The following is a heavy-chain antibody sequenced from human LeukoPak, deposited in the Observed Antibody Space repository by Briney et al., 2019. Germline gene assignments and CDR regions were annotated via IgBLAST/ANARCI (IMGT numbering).Heavy chain of an antibody. CDR1: GFTVSGNY. Sequence: PGGSLRLSCAASGFTVSGNYMSWVRQAPGKGLEWVSAISGSGAGTYYADSVKGRSTISRDNSKNTLYLQMNSLRAEDTAVYYCAKEVSRVTTFYFDYWGQGTLVTVSS. D-gene: IGHD4-17*01. V-gene: IGHV3-23*01. CDR3: AKEVSRVTTFYFDY. CDR2: ISGSGAGT. J-gene: IGHJ4*02.